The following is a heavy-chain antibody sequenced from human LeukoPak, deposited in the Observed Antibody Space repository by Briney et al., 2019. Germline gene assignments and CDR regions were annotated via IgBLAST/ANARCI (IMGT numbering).Heavy chain of an antibody. V-gene: IGHV3-74*01. J-gene: IGHJ6*03. D-gene: IGHD3-3*01. CDR3: ARGGRFLEWLSVAYYYYYYMDV. Sequence: GGSLRLSCAASGFTFSSYWMHWVRQAPGKGLVWVSRINSDGSRTSYADSVKGRFTISRDNAKNTLYLQMNSLRAEDTAVYYCARGGRFLEWLSVAYYYYYYMDVWGKGTTVTVSS. CDR1: GFTFSSYW. CDR2: INSDGSRT.